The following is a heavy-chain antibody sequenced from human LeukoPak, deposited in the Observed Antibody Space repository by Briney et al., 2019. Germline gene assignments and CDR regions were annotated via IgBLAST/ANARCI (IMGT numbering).Heavy chain of an antibody. D-gene: IGHD2-2*01. CDR2: INHSGST. CDR3: ARSCSSTSCLVFGMDV. V-gene: IGHV4-34*01. Sequence: SETLSLTCAVYGGSFSGYYWSWISQPPGKGLEWIGEINHSGSTNYNPSLKSRVTISVDTSKNQFSLKLSSVTAADTAVYYCARSCSSTSCLVFGMDVWGQGTTVTVSS. CDR1: GGSFSGYY. J-gene: IGHJ6*02.